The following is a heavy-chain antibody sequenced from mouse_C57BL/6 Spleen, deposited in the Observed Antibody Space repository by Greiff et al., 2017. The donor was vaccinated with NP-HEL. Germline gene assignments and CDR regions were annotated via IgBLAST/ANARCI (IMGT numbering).Heavy chain of an antibody. D-gene: IGHD3-2*02. CDR1: GFTFSSYG. V-gene: IGHV5-6*01. CDR3: ARQEGSSGQDWFAY. Sequence: EVKLMESGGDLVKPGGSLKLSCAASGFTFSSYGMSWVRQTPDKRLEWVATISSGGSYTYYPDSVKGRFTISRDNAKNTLYLQMSSLKSEDTAMYYCARQEGSSGQDWFAYWGQGTLVTVSA. J-gene: IGHJ3*01. CDR2: ISSGGSYT.